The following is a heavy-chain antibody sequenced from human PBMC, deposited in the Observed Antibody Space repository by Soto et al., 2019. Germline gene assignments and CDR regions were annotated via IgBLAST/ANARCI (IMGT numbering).Heavy chain of an antibody. CDR1: GGSISSGGYY. J-gene: IGHJ4*02. CDR2: IYNTGNT. D-gene: IGHD4-17*01. V-gene: IGHV4-31*03. Sequence: QVQLQESGPRLVKPSQTLSLTCTVSGGSISSGGYYWSWIRQHPVKGLEWIGYIYNTGNTYYNPSLESRTTISRDTSKNQFSLKVTSVTAADTAGYYCARGEPYGDFAYWGQGTLVTVSS. CDR3: ARGEPYGDFAY.